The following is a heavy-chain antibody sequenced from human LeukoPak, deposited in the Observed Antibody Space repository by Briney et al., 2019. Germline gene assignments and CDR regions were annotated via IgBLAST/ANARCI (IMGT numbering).Heavy chain of an antibody. Sequence: GGSLSLSCAASGFTFDDYAMHWVRQAPGKGLEWVSLISWDGGSTYYADSVKGRFTISRDNSKNSLYLQMNSLRAEDTALYYCAKDTMVRGEDYYYYMDVWGKGTTVTVSS. CDR1: GFTFDDYA. CDR2: ISWDGGST. V-gene: IGHV3-43D*03. J-gene: IGHJ6*03. D-gene: IGHD3-10*01. CDR3: AKDTMVRGEDYYYYMDV.